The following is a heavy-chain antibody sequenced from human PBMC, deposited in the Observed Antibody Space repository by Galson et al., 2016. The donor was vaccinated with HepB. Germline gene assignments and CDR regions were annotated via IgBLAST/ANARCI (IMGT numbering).Heavy chain of an antibody. J-gene: IGHJ4*02. D-gene: IGHD2/OR15-2a*01. CDR1: GYTFTTSG. CDR2: ISTYSGNT. Sequence: SVKVSCKASGYTFTTSGISWVRQAPGQGLEWIGWISTYSGNTKYAQKFQGGLTLTTDSSTTTAYMELRSLRFDDTALCYCARDVQYRFDSWGQGTLVTVSS. V-gene: IGHV1-18*01. CDR3: ARDVQYRFDS.